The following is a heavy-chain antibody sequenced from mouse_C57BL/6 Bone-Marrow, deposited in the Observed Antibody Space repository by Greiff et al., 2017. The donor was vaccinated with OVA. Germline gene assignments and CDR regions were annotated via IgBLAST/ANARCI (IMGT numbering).Heavy chain of an antibody. CDR3: ARRSPTMVPTGVGYYAMDY. J-gene: IGHJ4*01. Sequence: EVQLQQSGPELVKPGASVKISCKASGYSFTDYNMNWVKQSNGKSLEWIGVINPNYGTTSYNQKFKGKATLTVDQSSSTAYMQLNSLTSEESAVYYCARRSPTMVPTGVGYYAMDYWGQGTSVTVSS. D-gene: IGHD2-10*01. CDR2: INPNYGTT. V-gene: IGHV1-39*01. CDR1: GYSFTDYN.